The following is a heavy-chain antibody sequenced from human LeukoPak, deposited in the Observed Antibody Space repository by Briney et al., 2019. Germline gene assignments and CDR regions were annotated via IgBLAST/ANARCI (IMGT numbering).Heavy chain of an antibody. V-gene: IGHV4-34*01. J-gene: IGHJ5*02. CDR1: GGSVSGYH. Sequence: SSETLSLTCAVYGGSVSGYHWSWIRQPPGKGLEWIGEISHSGSTTYNPSLKSRVTISIDTSRNQFSLKLRSVTAADTAVYYCARLGDSSGYYYSRWFDPWGQGTLVTVSS. CDR3: ARLGDSSGYYYSRWFDP. D-gene: IGHD3-22*01. CDR2: ISHSGST.